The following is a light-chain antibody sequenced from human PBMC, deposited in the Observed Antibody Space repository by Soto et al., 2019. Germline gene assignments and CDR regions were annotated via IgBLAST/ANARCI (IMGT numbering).Light chain of an antibody. CDR3: LSHSGSSNV. J-gene: IGLJ1*01. V-gene: IGLV2-8*01. CDR2: DVN. CDR1: SRDVGASDY. Sequence: QSALTQPPSASGSPGQSVAISCTGTSRDVGASDYVSWYQQHSGKAPKLLLYDVNKRPSGVPDRFSGSKSGNKASLTVSALQADEEADYYCLSHSGSSNVLGTGTKVTVL.